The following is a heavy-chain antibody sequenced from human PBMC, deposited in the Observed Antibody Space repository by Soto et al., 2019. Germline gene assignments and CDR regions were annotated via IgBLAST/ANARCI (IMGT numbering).Heavy chain of an antibody. CDR3: ARDGSGRGGASPLDY. V-gene: IGHV4-4*07. CDR2: IYTSGST. D-gene: IGHD1-26*01. J-gene: IGHJ4*02. Sequence: PSETLSLTCTVSGGSISSYYLSWIRQPAGKGLEWIGRIYTSGSTNYNPSLKSRVTMSVDTSKNQFSLKLSSVTAADTAVYYCARDGSGRGGASPLDYWGQGTLVTVSS. CDR1: GGSISSYY.